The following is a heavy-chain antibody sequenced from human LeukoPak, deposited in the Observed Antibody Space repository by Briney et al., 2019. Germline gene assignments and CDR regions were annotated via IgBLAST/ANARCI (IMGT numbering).Heavy chain of an antibody. V-gene: IGHV4-30-2*01. J-gene: IGHJ4*02. CDR2: IYHGGTT. CDR3: SRIRDGYNYIDY. D-gene: IGHD5-24*01. Sequence: SETLSLTCTVSGSSISSGGYSWGWIRQPPGKGLEWIGYIYHGGTTYSNPSLKSRVNISVDRSKNQFSLRLSSVTAADTAVFYCSRIRDGYNYIDYWGQGTLVTVSS. CDR1: GSSISSGGYS.